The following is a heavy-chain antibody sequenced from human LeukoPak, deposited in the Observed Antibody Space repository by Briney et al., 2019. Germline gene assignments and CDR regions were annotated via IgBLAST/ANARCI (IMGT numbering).Heavy chain of an antibody. CDR3: ARDHRLPGEIGILRYFDWTRYYYYYYGMDV. Sequence: GASVKVSCKASGYTFTSYGISWVRQAPGQGLEWMGWISAYNGNTNYAQKLQGRVTMTTDTSTSTAYMELRSLRSDDTAVYYCARDHRLPGEIGILRYFDWTRYYYYYYGMDVWGQGTTVTVSS. V-gene: IGHV1-18*01. J-gene: IGHJ6*02. CDR2: ISAYNGNT. CDR1: GYTFTSYG. D-gene: IGHD3-9*01.